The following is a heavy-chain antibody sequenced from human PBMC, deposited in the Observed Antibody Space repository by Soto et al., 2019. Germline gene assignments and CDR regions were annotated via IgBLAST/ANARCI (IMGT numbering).Heavy chain of an antibody. CDR1: GFTFSSYG. CDR3: ARSPYGLSPAHNYYGMDV. D-gene: IGHD4-17*01. CDR2: IWYDGSNK. Sequence: QVQLVESGGGVVQPGRSLRLSCAASGFTFSSYGMHWVRQAPGKGLEWVAVIWYDGSNKYYADSVKGRFTISRDNSKNTLYLQMNSLRAEDTAVYYCARSPYGLSPAHNYYGMDVWGQGTTVTVSS. V-gene: IGHV3-33*01. J-gene: IGHJ6*02.